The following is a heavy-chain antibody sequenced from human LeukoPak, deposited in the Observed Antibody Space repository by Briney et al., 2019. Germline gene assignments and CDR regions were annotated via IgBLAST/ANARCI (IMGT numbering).Heavy chain of an antibody. V-gene: IGHV4-59*01. CDR3: ARGDFWSGYYL. CDR1: GGPTTGYF. D-gene: IGHD3-3*01. Sequence: SETLSLTCTISGGPTTGYFWSWIRQPPGKGLEWIGYIYYSGSTNYNPSLKSRVTISVDTSKNQFSLKLSSVTAADTAVYYCARGDFWSGYYLWGQGTLVTVSS. CDR2: IYYSGST. J-gene: IGHJ4*02.